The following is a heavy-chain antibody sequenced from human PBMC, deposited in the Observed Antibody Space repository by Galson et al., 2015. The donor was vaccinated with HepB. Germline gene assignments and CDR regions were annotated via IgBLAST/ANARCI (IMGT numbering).Heavy chain of an antibody. D-gene: IGHD5-12*01. J-gene: IGHJ4*02. CDR1: GFTFSNYA. V-gene: IGHV3-23*01. CDR3: AKDPKWLRFVADDY. CDR2: ISGNGGRT. Sequence: SLRLSCAASGFTFSNYAMTWVRQAPGKGLEWVSGISGNGGRTYYADSVKGRFTISRDNSKNTLDLEMNSLRAEDTAVYYCAKDPKWLRFVADDYWGQGTLVTVSS.